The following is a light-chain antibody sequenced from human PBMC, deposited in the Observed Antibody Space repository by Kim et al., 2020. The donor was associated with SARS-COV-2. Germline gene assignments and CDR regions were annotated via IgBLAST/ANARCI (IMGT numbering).Light chain of an antibody. V-gene: IGLV3-1*01. CDR3: QAWDNSIYV. Sequence: SYELTQPPSVSVSPGQTASITCSGDKLGDKYSSWYQQKPGQSPVVVIFRDNRRPSGIPERFSGSNSGNTATLTISGTQAMDEADYYCQAWDNSIYVFGTGTQVTVL. CDR1: KLGDKY. J-gene: IGLJ1*01. CDR2: RDN.